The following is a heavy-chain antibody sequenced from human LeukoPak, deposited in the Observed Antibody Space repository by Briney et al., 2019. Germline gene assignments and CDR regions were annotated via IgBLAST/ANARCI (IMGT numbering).Heavy chain of an antibody. D-gene: IGHD6-19*01. CDR3: ARGEWQWLGGYYYMDV. V-gene: IGHV4-34*01. CDR2: INHSGST. Sequence: SETLSLTCAVYGGSFSVYYWSWIRQPPGKGLEWIGEINHSGSTNYNPSLKSRVTISVDTSKNQFSLKLSSVTAADTAVYYCARGEWQWLGGYYYMDVWGKGTTVTVSS. J-gene: IGHJ6*03. CDR1: GGSFSVYY.